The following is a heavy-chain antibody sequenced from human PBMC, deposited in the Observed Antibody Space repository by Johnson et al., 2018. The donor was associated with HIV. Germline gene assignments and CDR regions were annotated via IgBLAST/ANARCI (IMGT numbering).Heavy chain of an antibody. D-gene: IGHD6-13*01. CDR3: AREWIGHSSSWFRYAFDI. J-gene: IGHJ3*02. Sequence: QVQLVESGGGLVKPGGSLRLSCAASGFTFSDYYMSWIRQAPGKGLEWVSSITSSGSVIHYADSVKGRFTISRDNAKNSLYLQMNSLRAEDTAVYYCAREWIGHSSSWFRYAFDIWGQGTMVTVSS. V-gene: IGHV3-11*04. CDR2: ITSSGSVI. CDR1: GFTFSDYY.